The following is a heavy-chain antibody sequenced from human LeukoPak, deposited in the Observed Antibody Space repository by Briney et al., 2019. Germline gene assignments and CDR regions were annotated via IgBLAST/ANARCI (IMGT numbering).Heavy chain of an antibody. V-gene: IGHV3-23*01. J-gene: IGHJ4*02. CDR1: GFTFSSNA. CDR3: AKGGCSGGSCYSEFMDN. CDR2: ISGSGGST. D-gene: IGHD2-15*01. Sequence: GGSLRLSCAASGFTFSSNAMSWVRQAPGKGLEWVSTISGSGGSTYDADSVKGRFTISRDNSKNTLYLQVNSLRAEDTAVYYCAKGGCSGGSCYSEFMDNWGQGTLVTVSS.